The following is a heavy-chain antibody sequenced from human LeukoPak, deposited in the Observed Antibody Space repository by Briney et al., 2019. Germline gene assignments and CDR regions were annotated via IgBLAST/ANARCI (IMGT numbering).Heavy chain of an antibody. Sequence: KASETLSLTCSVSGGSLSRYSWRWIRQSAVKGLEWIGRVYTSGSTNYNPSLKSRVTMSIDTSKNQFSLTLSSVTAADAAVYCCAKSVVPAAPFDSWGQGTLVTVSS. V-gene: IGHV4-4*07. CDR1: GGSLSRYS. D-gene: IGHD2-2*01. CDR2: VYTSGST. J-gene: IGHJ4*02. CDR3: AKSVVPAAPFDS.